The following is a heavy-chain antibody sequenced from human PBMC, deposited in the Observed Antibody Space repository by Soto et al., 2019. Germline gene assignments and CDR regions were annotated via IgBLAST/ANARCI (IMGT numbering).Heavy chain of an antibody. CDR2: IYYSGST. J-gene: IGHJ5*02. V-gene: IGHV4-30-4*01. CDR3: AREERDLRRSLCYCSAP. D-gene: IGHD3-16*02. CDR1: GGSISSGYYY. Sequence: PSETLSLTCTVSGGSISSGYYYWSWIRQPPGKGLEWIGYIYYSGSTYYNPSLKSRVTISVDTSKNQFSLKLSSVTAAEPAVYYCAREERDLRRSLCYCSAPWGQGPLVPVSP.